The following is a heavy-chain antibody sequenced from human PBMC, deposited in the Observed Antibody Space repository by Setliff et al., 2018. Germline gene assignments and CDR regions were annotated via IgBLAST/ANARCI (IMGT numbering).Heavy chain of an antibody. J-gene: IGHJ5*02. CDR3: AAVGIDAGGGWFDP. Sequence: PSETLSLTCTVSGGFIRDYYWNWIRQSPGKGLEWIGYIYYRGTTNYNSSLKSRVTISIDMSKNQFSLKLSSATAADTAVYFCAAVGIDAGGGWFDPSGHGIPVTVSS. CDR2: IYYRGTT. V-gene: IGHV4-59*01. CDR1: GGFIRDYY. D-gene: IGHD1-26*01.